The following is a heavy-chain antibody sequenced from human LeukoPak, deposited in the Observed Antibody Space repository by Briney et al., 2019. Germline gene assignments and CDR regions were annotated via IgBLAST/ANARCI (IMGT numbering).Heavy chain of an antibody. CDR1: GFTFGDYA. Sequence: PGRSLRLSCTTSGFTFGDYAMAWFRQAPGKGLEWVGFVRSKADGGTTQYAAAVKGRFTISRDDSKSIAYLQMNSLKIEDTAVYYCTRDRPIGYWGLGTLVTVSS. J-gene: IGHJ4*02. V-gene: IGHV3-49*03. CDR3: TRDRPIGY. CDR2: VRSKADGGTT.